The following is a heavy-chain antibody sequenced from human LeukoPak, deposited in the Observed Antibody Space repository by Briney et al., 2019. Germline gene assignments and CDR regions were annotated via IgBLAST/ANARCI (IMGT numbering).Heavy chain of an antibody. Sequence: GGSLRLSCAASGFTFGSYAMYWVRQAPGKGLEWVSGIFGSGGSAHYADSVKGRFTISRNNSKNTVYLQMDSLRVEDTAIYYCAKTTTGYSSGRYPAWPIDYWGQGTLVTVSS. D-gene: IGHD2-15*01. CDR2: IFGSGGSA. J-gene: IGHJ4*02. CDR1: GFTFGSYA. V-gene: IGHV3-23*01. CDR3: AKTTTGYSSGRYPAWPIDY.